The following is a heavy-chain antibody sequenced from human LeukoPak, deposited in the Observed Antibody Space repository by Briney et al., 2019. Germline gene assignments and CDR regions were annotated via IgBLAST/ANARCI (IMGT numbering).Heavy chain of an antibody. J-gene: IGHJ5*02. CDR1: GFIFSSYS. Sequence: GSLRLSCAASGFIFSSYSMNRVRQAPGKGLERVSSINPAGTSTFRADYVKGRFTISRDYAENSLYMQMDSLSDEDTAVYYCVRDFIGESGAGGPWGQGTLVTVSS. CDR3: VRDFIGESGAGGP. CDR2: INPAGTST. V-gene: IGHV3-21*04. D-gene: IGHD3-10*01.